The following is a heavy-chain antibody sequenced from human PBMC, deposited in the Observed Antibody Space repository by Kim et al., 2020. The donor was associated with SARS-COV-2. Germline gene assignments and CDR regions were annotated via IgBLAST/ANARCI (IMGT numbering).Heavy chain of an antibody. CDR3: ARINVLARRHLDC. D-gene: IGHD2-8*02. CDR2: VFFDGST. Sequence: SETLSLTCSVSGGYVTGYYWTWIRQPPGKGREWIGYVFFDGSTSYNPYLRSGVTISLDASQNQVSLQVRSVTAADTAVYYCARINVLARRHLDCWGQGVQVTVSS. CDR1: GGYVTGYY. V-gene: IGHV4-59*02. J-gene: IGHJ4*02.